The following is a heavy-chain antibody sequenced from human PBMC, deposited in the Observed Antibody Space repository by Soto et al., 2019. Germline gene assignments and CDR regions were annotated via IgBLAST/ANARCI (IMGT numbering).Heavy chain of an antibody. J-gene: IGHJ6*02. CDR3: TAVVVPAAFGFYYYGMDV. V-gene: IGHV3-15*07. Sequence: GGSLRLSCAASGFTFSNAWMNWVRQAPGKGLEWVGRIKSKTDGGTTDYAAPVKGRFTISRDDSKNTLYLQMNSLKTEDTAVYYCTAVVVPAAFGFYYYGMDVRGQGTTVTVSS. CDR2: IKSKTDGGTT. CDR1: GFTFSNAW. D-gene: IGHD2-2*01.